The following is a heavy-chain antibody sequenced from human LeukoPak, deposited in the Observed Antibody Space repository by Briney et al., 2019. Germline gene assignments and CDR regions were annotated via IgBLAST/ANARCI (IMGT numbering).Heavy chain of an antibody. D-gene: IGHD2/OR15-2a*01. V-gene: IGHV4-4*07. CDR2: VYSTGSA. Sequence: SETLSLTCTVSGGSINAFYWSVIRQPAGKGLEWIGRVYSTGSANYNPSLKTRVTMSVDKSKNQFSLSLTSVTAADTAVYYCSRGSVSHFPFEYWGLGTLVTVSS. J-gene: IGHJ4*02. CDR3: SRGSVSHFPFEY. CDR1: GGSINAFY.